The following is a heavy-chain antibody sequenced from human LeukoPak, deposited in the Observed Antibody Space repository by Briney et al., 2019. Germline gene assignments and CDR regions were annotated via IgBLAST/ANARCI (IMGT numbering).Heavy chain of an antibody. V-gene: IGHV3-74*01. CDR3: ARGDVVATSGPFDY. Sequence: GGSLILSCAASGFTFSNYWMFWVRQAPGTGLVWVSRVRSDGSATAYADSVKGRFTISRDNAKNTLYLQMNSLRAEDTAVYYCARGDVVATSGPFDYWGQRTLVTVSS. CDR1: GFTFSNYW. J-gene: IGHJ4*02. CDR2: VRSDGSAT. D-gene: IGHD2-21*01.